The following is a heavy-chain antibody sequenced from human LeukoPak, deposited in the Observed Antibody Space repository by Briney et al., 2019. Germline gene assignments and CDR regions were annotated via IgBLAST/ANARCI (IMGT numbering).Heavy chain of an antibody. V-gene: IGHV1-18*01. D-gene: IGHD3-22*01. J-gene: IGHJ4*02. Sequence: ASVKVSCKASGYTFTSYGIIWVRQAPGQGLEWMGWISAYNGNTNYAQKLQGRVTMTTDTSTSTAYMELRSLRSDDTAVYYCARAGGYYDSSGYYYVGQIDYWGQGTLVTVSS. CDR2: ISAYNGNT. CDR3: ARAGGYYDSSGYYYVGQIDY. CDR1: GYTFTSYG.